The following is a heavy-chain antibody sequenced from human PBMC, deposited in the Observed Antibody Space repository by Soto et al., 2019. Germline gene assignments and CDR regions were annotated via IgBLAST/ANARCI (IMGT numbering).Heavy chain of an antibody. Sequence: PGGSLRLSCAVSGFTFSDYYMSWIRQAPGKGLEWVSYISSSGSTIYYADSVKGRFTISRDNAKNSLYLQMNSLRAEDTAVYYCARQVVSISCCPFDPWGHGTLVTVSS. J-gene: IGHJ5*02. V-gene: IGHV3-11*01. CDR1: GFTFSDYY. D-gene: IGHD2-2*01. CDR2: ISSSGSTI. CDR3: ARQVVSISCCPFDP.